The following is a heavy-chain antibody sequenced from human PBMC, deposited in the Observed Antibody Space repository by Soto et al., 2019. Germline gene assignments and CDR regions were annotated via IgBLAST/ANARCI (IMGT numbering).Heavy chain of an antibody. CDR2: INSDGSST. V-gene: IGHV3-74*01. Sequence: EVQLVESGGGLVQPGGSLRLSCAASGFTFSSYWMHWVRQAPGKGLVWVSRINSDGSSTSYADSVKGRLTISRDNAKNTLYLQMNSLRAEDTAVYYCAQSGYSYDPDYWGQGTLVTVSS. CDR1: GFTFSSYW. D-gene: IGHD5-18*01. J-gene: IGHJ4*02. CDR3: AQSGYSYDPDY.